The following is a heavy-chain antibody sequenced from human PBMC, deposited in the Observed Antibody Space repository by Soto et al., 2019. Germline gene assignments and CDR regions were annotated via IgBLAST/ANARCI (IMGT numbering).Heavy chain of an antibody. V-gene: IGHV4-59*01. CDR2: IYYSGST. D-gene: IGHD3-3*01. Sequence: PSETLSLTCTVSCGSISSYYWSWIRQPPGKGLEWIGYIYYSGSTNYNPSLKSRVTISVDTSKNQFSLKLSSVTAADTAVYYCARGPPYYDFLFDPWGQGTLVTVSS. CDR1: CGSISSYY. CDR3: ARGPPYYDFLFDP. J-gene: IGHJ5*02.